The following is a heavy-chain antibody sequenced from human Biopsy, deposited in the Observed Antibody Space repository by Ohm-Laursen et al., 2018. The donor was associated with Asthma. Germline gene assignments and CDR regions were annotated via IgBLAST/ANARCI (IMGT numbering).Heavy chain of an antibody. J-gene: IGHJ3*02. Sequence: SLRLSCSASGFTFDGYGMSWVRQAPGKGLEWVSGINWIGGSTGYADSVKGRFTISRDNAKNSLYLQMNSLRAEDTALYHCATGLAVVHPDAFAIWGQGTVVTVSS. CDR2: INWIGGST. D-gene: IGHD6-19*01. V-gene: IGHV3-20*01. CDR3: ATGLAVVHPDAFAI. CDR1: GFTFDGYG.